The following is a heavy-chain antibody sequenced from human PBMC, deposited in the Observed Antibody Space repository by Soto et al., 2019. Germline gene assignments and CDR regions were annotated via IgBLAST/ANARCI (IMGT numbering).Heavy chain of an antibody. CDR1: GFSLSTSGMC. CDR3: ARRMMVRGAIGSYYYGMDV. V-gene: IGHV2-70*01. Sequence: SGPTLVNPTQTLTLTCTFSGFSLSTSGMCVSWIRQPPGKALEWLALIDWDDDKYYSTSLKTRLTISKDTSKNQVVLTMTNMDPVDTATYYCARRMMVRGAIGSYYYGMDVWGQGTTVTVSS. J-gene: IGHJ6*02. D-gene: IGHD3-10*01. CDR2: IDWDDDK.